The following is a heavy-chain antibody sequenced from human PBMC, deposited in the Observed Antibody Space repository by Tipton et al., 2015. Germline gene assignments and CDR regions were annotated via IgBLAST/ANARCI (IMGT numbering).Heavy chain of an antibody. V-gene: IGHV1-8*01. D-gene: IGHD4-17*01. CDR2: MNPNSGDT. CDR1: GYTFTSYD. Sequence: QLVQSGAEVKKPGASVKVSCKTSGYTFTSYDINWVRQATGQGLEWMGWMNPNSGDTGSAQKFQGRVTMTRNTSISTAYMELSSLRSDDTAVYYCARGPATHGDYVGWLDPWGQGAVVTVSS. CDR3: ARGPATHGDYVGWLDP. J-gene: IGHJ5*02.